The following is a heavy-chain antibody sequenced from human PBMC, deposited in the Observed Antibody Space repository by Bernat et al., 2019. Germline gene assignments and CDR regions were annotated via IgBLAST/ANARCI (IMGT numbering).Heavy chain of an antibody. CDR3: ARGVARGVFALGY. V-gene: IGHV3-33*01. CDR2: IWYDGSNK. J-gene: IGHJ4*02. CDR1: GFTFSSYG. Sequence: QVQLVESGGGAVQPGRSLRLSCAASGFTFSSYGMHWVRQAPGKGLEWVAVIWYDGSNKYYADSVKGRFTISRDNSKNTLYLQMNSLRAEDTAVYYCARGVARGVFALGYWGQGTLVTVSS. D-gene: IGHD2-21*01.